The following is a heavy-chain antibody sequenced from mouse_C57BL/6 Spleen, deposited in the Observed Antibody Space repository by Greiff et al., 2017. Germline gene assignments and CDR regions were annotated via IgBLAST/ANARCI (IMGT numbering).Heavy chain of an antibody. D-gene: IGHD4-1*01. Sequence: EVQLVESGPGLVKPSQSLSLTCSVTGYSITSGYYWNWIRQFPGNKLEWMGYISYDGSNNYNPSLKNRISITRDTSKNQFFLKLNSVTTEDTATYYCAREGELGRPFDYWGQGTTLTVSS. J-gene: IGHJ2*01. CDR3: AREGELGRPFDY. CDR1: GYSITSGYY. V-gene: IGHV3-6*01. CDR2: ISYDGSN.